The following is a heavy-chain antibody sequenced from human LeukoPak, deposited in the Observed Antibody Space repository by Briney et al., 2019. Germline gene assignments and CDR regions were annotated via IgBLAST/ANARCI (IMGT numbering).Heavy chain of an antibody. V-gene: IGHV3-53*01. CDR3: AREIYGGNSGFDY. CDR1: GFTVNVLY. CDR2: IYSGGST. J-gene: IGHJ4*02. D-gene: IGHD4-23*01. Sequence: GGSLTLPCAASGFTVNVLYMNWLRQSPGKGREGVSVIYSGGSTYYADSVKGRFTISRDNSKNTLYLQMNSLRVEDTAVYYCAREIYGGNSGFDYWGRGTLVTVSS.